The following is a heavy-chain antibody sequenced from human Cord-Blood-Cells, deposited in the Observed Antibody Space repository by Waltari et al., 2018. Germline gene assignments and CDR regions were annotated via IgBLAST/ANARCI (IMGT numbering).Heavy chain of an antibody. CDR3: ARVEYGDYGGYFDY. CDR1: GFTFSSYA. J-gene: IGHJ4*02. D-gene: IGHD4-17*01. Sequence: GFTFSSYAMHWVRQAPGKGLEWVAVISYDGSNKYYADSVKGRFTISRDNSKNTLYLQMNSLRAEDTAVYYRARVEYGDYGGYFDYWGQGTLVTVSS. V-gene: IGHV3-30-3*01. CDR2: ISYDGSNK.